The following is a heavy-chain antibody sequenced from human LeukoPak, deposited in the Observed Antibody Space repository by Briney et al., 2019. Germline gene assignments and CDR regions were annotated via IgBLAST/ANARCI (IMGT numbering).Heavy chain of an antibody. CDR2: IYYSGST. CDR3: ARDNPPYCSSTSCYGVDWFDP. CDR1: GGSINSGANY. J-gene: IGHJ5*02. Sequence: SETLSLTCTVSGGSINSGANYWAWISQPPGKGLEWIGTIYYSGSTYYNPSLNSRVTMSLDTSKNQFSLKLSSVTAADTAVYYCARDNPPYCSSTSCYGVDWFDPWGQGTLVTVSS. V-gene: IGHV4-39*07. D-gene: IGHD2-2*01.